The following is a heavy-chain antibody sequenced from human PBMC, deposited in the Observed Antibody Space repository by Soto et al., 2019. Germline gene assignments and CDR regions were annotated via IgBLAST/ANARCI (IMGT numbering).Heavy chain of an antibody. CDR2: TIPILDTP. V-gene: IGHV1-69*01. Sequence: QMQLVQSGAEVKTPGSSVKVSCKASGGTFGNLGISWLRQAPGQGLEWMGGTIPILDTPHYAEKFRDRLTITEDATSTAYMELTSLSSEDTATYYCARDREDGSGTKYNWFDSWGQGTLVTVSS. CDR1: GGTFGNLG. J-gene: IGHJ5*01. D-gene: IGHD3-10*01. CDR3: ARDREDGSGTKYNWFDS.